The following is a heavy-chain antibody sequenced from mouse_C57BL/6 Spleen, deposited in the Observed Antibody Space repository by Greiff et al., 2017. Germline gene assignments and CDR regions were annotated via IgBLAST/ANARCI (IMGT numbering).Heavy chain of an antibody. CDR1: GYAFTNYL. V-gene: IGHV1-54*01. CDR2: INPGSGGN. CDR3: ARLSLGFAY. J-gene: IGHJ3*01. Sequence: QVQLQQSGAELVRPGTSVKVSCKASGYAFTNYLIEWVKQRPGQGLEWIGVINPGSGGNNYNEKFKGKATLTADKSSSTAYMQLSSLTSEDSAVYFCARLSLGFAYWGQGTLVTVSA.